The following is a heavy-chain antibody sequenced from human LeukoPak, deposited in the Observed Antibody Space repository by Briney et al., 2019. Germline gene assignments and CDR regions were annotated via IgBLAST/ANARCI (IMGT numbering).Heavy chain of an antibody. CDR3: ARDSSSWYSVDY. CDR2: ISSSGSTI. D-gene: IGHD6-13*01. Sequence: GGSLRLSCAASGFTFSSYAMSWVRQAPGKWLEWVSYISSSGSTIYYADSVTGRFTISRDNAKNSLYLRMNSLRAEDTAVYYCARDSSSWYSVDYWGQGTLVTVSS. CDR1: GFTFSSYA. V-gene: IGHV3-48*04. J-gene: IGHJ4*02.